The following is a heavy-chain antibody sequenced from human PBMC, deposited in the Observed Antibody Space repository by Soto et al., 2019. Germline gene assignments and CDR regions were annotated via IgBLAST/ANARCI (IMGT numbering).Heavy chain of an antibody. J-gene: IGHJ4*02. CDR1: RFTFSTFA. Sequence: GGSLRLSCAASRFTFSTFAMSWVRQAPGKGLEWVAAISGGGANAYYADSVKGRFTISRDNSKNTLYLQMDSLRAEDTAIYFCAKDSYSDFWSGHYYYFDFWGQGTLVTVSS. V-gene: IGHV3-23*01. D-gene: IGHD3-3*01. CDR2: ISGGGANA. CDR3: AKDSYSDFWSGHYYYFDF.